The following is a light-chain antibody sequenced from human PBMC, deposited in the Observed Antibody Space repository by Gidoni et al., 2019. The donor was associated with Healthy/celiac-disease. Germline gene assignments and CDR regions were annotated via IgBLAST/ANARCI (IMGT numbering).Light chain of an antibody. CDR2: STN. Sequence: QSVLTHTPSASGTPGPRLPISCCGSSSNIGSKTVNWYQQLPGTAPKLLSYSTNQRPAGVPDRFSGSKSGTSASLAISGLQSEDEADYYCAAWDDSLNGLVFGGGTKLTVL. J-gene: IGLJ2*01. CDR3: AAWDDSLNGLV. V-gene: IGLV1-44*01. CDR1: SSNIGSKT.